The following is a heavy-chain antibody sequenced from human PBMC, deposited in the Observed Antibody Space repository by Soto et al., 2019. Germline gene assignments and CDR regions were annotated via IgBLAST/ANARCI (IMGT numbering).Heavy chain of an antibody. CDR1: GYSFTTYG. CDR3: AREGPAPYYYYGMDV. Sequence: QVQLVQSGGEVKKPGASVKVSCKTSGYSFTTYGISWVRQAPGQGLEWMGWISAYNGNTNYAQKLQGRVTMTTDTPTSTAYMELRSLRSDDTAVYYCAREGPAPYYYYGMDVWGQGSRVTVSS. V-gene: IGHV1-18*01. J-gene: IGHJ6*02. CDR2: ISAYNGNT.